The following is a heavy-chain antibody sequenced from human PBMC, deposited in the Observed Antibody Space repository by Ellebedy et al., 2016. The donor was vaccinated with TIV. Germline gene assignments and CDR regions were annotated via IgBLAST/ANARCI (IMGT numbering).Heavy chain of an antibody. J-gene: IGHJ4*02. Sequence: GGSLRLXCAASGFTFDDYGMSWVRQAPGKGLEWVSGINWNGGSTGYADSVKGRFTISRANAKNSLYLQMNSLRAEDTAVYFCASHKDVLGGDWGQGTLVTVSS. D-gene: IGHD4-23*01. CDR1: GFTFDDYG. CDR3: ASHKDVLGGD. V-gene: IGHV3-20*04. CDR2: INWNGGST.